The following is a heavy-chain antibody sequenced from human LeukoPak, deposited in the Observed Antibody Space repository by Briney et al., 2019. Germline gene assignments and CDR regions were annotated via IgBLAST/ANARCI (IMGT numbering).Heavy chain of an antibody. CDR2: MNSKSDGAKT. V-gene: IGHV3-15*01. CDR1: GFTFSNAG. Sequence: GGSVRLSCAASGFTFSNAGMSWVRQAAGKGLEWIGCMNSKSDGAKTAYDAPVRGRFTIPRDDSKNRLYLQMNSLKTEDTAVYYCTTDSPLYSGNYYEVHWGQRTLVTVSS. CDR3: TTDSPLYSGNYYEVH. D-gene: IGHD1-26*01. J-gene: IGHJ4*02.